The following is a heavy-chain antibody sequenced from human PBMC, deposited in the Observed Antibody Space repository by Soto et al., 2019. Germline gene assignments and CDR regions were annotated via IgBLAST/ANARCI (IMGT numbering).Heavy chain of an antibody. CDR3: AREWGIAVAGKGAFDI. CDR2: IIPIFGTA. J-gene: IGHJ3*02. Sequence: QVQLVQSGAEVKKPGSSVKVSCTASGGTFSSYAISWVRQAPGQGLEWMGGIIPIFGTANYAQKFQGRVTITADESTSTAYMELSSLRSEDTAVYYCAREWGIAVAGKGAFDIWGQGTMVTVSS. V-gene: IGHV1-69*01. CDR1: GGTFSSYA. D-gene: IGHD6-19*01.